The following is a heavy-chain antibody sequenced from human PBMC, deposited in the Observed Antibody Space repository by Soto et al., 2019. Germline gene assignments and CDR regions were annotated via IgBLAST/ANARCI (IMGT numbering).Heavy chain of an antibody. D-gene: IGHD3-22*01. Sequence: GESLKISCKGSGYTFSSYWIGWVRQMPGKGLEWMGIIYPRDSDTRYSSSFQGQVTISADKSVSTAYLQWSSLKASDTAMYYCASRLYDSSVYSPFDPWGQGTLVTVSS. CDR2: IYPRDSDT. V-gene: IGHV5-51*01. CDR1: GYTFSSYW. J-gene: IGHJ5*02. CDR3: ASRLYDSSVYSPFDP.